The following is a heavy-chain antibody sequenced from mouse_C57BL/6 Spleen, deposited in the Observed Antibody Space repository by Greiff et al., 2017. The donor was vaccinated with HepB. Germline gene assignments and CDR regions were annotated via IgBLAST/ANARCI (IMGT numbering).Heavy chain of an antibody. V-gene: IGHV1-80*01. D-gene: IGHD2-2*01. CDR2: IYPGDGDT. CDR3: ARDGYDEAWFAY. Sequence: VKLQQSGAELVKPGASVKISCKASGYAFSSYWMNWVKQRPGKGLEWIGQIYPGDGDTNYNGKFKGKATLTADKSSSTAYMQLSSLTSEDSAVYFCARDGYDEAWFAYWGQGTLVTVSA. J-gene: IGHJ3*01. CDR1: GYAFSSYW.